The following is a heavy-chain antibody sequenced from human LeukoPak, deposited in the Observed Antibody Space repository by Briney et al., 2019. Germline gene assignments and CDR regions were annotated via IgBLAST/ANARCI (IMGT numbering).Heavy chain of an antibody. Sequence: PGGSLRLSCAASGFTFSSYAMSWVRQAPGKGLEWVSAISGSGSSTYYADSVKGRFTISRDNSKNTLYLQMNSLGAEDTAVYYCAKDFSGYDTCDYWGQGTLVTVSS. V-gene: IGHV3-23*01. CDR3: AKDFSGYDTCDY. D-gene: IGHD5-12*01. CDR2: ISGSGSST. J-gene: IGHJ4*02. CDR1: GFTFSSYA.